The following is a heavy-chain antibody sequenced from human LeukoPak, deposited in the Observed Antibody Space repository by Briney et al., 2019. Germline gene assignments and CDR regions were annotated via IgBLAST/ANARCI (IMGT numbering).Heavy chain of an antibody. D-gene: IGHD2-15*01. CDR1: GFTFSSYA. J-gene: IGHJ4*02. CDR3: AKCAMKSGGSCYFDY. V-gene: IGHV3-23*01. CDR2: ISGSGGST. Sequence: GGSLRLSCAASGFTFSSYATSWVRQAPGKGLEWVSAISGSGGSTYYADSVKGRFTISRDNSKNTLYLQMNSLRAEDTAVYYCAKCAMKSGGSCYFDYWGQGTLVTVSS.